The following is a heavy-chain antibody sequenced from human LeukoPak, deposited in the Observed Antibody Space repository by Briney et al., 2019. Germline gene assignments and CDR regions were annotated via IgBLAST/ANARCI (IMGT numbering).Heavy chain of an antibody. D-gene: IGHD5/OR15-5a*01. CDR2: IYYSGST. J-gene: IGHJ5*02. Sequence: PSETLSLTCTVSGGSISSSSYYWGWIRQPPGKGLEWIGSIYYSGSTYYNPSLKSRVTISVDTSKNQFSLKLSSVTAADTAVYYCATFPFYDLGIGFDPWGQGTLVTVSS. V-gene: IGHV4-39*01. CDR3: ATFPFYDLGIGFDP. CDR1: GGSISSSSYY.